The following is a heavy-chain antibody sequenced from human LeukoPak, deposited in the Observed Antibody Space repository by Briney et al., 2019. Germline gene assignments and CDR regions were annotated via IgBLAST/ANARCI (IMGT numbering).Heavy chain of an antibody. Sequence: SQTLSLTCTVSGGSISSGGYYWSWIRQHPGTGLEWIGYIYYSGSTYYNPSLKSRVTISVDTSKNQFSLKLSSVTAADTAVYYCAREGGYCSSTSCPFDYWGQGTLVTVSS. D-gene: IGHD2-2*01. J-gene: IGHJ4*02. CDR1: GGSISSGGYY. CDR3: AREGGYCSSTSCPFDY. CDR2: IYYSGST. V-gene: IGHV4-31*03.